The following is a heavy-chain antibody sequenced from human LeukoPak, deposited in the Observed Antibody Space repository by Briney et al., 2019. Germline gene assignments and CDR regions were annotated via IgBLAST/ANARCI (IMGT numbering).Heavy chain of an antibody. D-gene: IGHD3-10*01. CDR1: GGSFSGYY. J-gene: IGHJ6*03. CDR3: ARGQGGSYSTFLYYMDV. V-gene: IGHV4-34*01. Sequence: PSETLSLTCAVYGGSFSGYYWSWIRQPPGKGLEWIGEINHSGSTNYNASLKSRVTISVDTSKNQFSLKLSSVTAADTAVYYCARGQGGSYSTFLYYMDVWGKGTTVTVSS. CDR2: INHSGST.